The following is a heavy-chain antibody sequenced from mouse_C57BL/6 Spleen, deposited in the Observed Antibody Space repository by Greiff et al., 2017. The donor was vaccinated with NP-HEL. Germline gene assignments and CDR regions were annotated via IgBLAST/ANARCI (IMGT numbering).Heavy chain of an antibody. CDR1: GFTFSDYG. D-gene: IGHD1-1*01. J-gene: IGHJ3*01. CDR3: ARQGSYGSSSAWFAY. V-gene: IGHV5-17*01. CDR2: ISSGSSTN. Sequence: EVKLEESGGGLVKPGGSLKLSCAASGFTFSDYGMHWVRQAPEKGLEWVAYISSGSSTNYYADTVTGRFTISRDNAKNTLFLQMTSLRSEDTAMYYCARQGSYGSSSAWFAYWGQGTLVTVSA.